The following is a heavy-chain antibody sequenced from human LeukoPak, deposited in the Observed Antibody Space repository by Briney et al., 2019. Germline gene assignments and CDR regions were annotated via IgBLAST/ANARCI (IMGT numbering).Heavy chain of an antibody. CDR2: IKSKTDGGTT. D-gene: IGHD2-15*01. CDR3: TTAYCSGGSCYSLGY. J-gene: IGHJ4*02. Sequence: PGGSLRLSCAASGFTFSNAWMSWVRQAPGKGLEWVGRIKSKTDGGTTDYAAPVKGRFTISRDDSKNTLYLQMNSLKTEDTAVYYCTTAYCSGGSCYSLGYWGQGTLVTVSS. V-gene: IGHV3-15*01. CDR1: GFTFSNAW.